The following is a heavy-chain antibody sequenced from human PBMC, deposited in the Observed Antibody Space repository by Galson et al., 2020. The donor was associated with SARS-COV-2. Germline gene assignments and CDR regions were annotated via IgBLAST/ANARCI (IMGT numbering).Heavy chain of an antibody. D-gene: IGHD3-22*01. J-gene: IGHJ4*02. CDR1: GGSISSGGYY. CDR2: IYYSGST. Sequence: SETLSLTCTVSGGSISSGGYYWSWIRQHPGKGLEWIGYIYYSGSTYYNPSLKSRVTISVDTSKNQFSLKLSSVTAADTAVYYCARESRDSSGYYYPFDYWGQGTLVTVSS. CDR3: ARESRDSSGYYYPFDY. V-gene: IGHV4-31*03.